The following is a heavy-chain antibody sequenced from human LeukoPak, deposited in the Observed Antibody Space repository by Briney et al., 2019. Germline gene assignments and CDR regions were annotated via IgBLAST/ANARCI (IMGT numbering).Heavy chain of an antibody. CDR2: IIPIFGTA. D-gene: IGHD6-19*01. V-gene: IGHV1-69*13. CDR1: GYTFTSYY. CDR3: AREGRGDGYSSGWYWFDP. J-gene: IGHJ5*02. Sequence: ASVKVSCKASGYTFTSYYMHWVRQAPGQGLEWMGGIIPIFGTANYAQKFQGRVTITADESTSTAYMELSSLRSEDTAVYYCAREGRGDGYSSGWYWFDPWGQGTLVTVSS.